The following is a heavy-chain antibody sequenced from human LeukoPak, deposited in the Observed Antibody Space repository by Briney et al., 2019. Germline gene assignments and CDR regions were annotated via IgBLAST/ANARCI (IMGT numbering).Heavy chain of an antibody. D-gene: IGHD2-2*01. CDR2: IYPGDSDT. Sequence: GESLKISCKGSGYRFTSYWIGWVRQMPGKGLEWMGIIYPGDSDTRYSPSFQGQVTISADKSISTAYLQWSSLKASDTAMYYCARHSPAENIVVVPAAIFPIDYWGQGTLVTVSS. J-gene: IGHJ4*02. CDR1: GYRFTSYW. CDR3: ARHSPAENIVVVPAAIFPIDY. V-gene: IGHV5-51*01.